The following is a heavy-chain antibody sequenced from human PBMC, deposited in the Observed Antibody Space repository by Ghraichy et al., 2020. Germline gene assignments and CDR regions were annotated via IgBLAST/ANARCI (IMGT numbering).Heavy chain of an antibody. CDR1: GFTFSSYW. Sequence: GGSLRLSCAASGFTFSSYWMSWVRQAPGKGLEWVANIKQDGSEKYYVDSVKGRFTISRDNAKNSLYLQMNSLRAEDTAVYYCARVVRDGYNYNWFDPWGQGTLVTVSS. J-gene: IGHJ5*02. CDR2: IKQDGSEK. V-gene: IGHV3-7*04. D-gene: IGHD5-24*01. CDR3: ARVVRDGYNYNWFDP.